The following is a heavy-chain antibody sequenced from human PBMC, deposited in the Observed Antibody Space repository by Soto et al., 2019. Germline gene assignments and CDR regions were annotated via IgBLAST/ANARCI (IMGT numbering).Heavy chain of an antibody. J-gene: IGHJ6*02. D-gene: IGHD2-2*02. CDR3: ARVVQAAIHGGEYYYGMDV. CDR1: GDSVSSNSAA. CDR2: TYYRSKWSN. Sequence: PSQTLSLTCAISGDSVSSNSAAWNWIRQSPSRGLEWLGRTYYRSKWSNDYAVSVKSRITITPDTSKNQFSLQLNSVTPEDTAVYYCARVVQAAIHGGEYYYGMDVWGQGTTVTVSS. V-gene: IGHV6-1*01.